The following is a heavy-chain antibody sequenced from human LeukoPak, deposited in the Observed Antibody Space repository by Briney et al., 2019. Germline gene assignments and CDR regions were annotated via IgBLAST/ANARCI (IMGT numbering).Heavy chain of an antibody. Sequence: GGSLRLSCAASVFTFSTYTMNCVRHAPGKGLEWISSIGRTSVDKYYAASVRGRFTISRDNSKNSLYVEMSSLRAEDTAVYYCVGGDSRELWGQGTLVTVSS. V-gene: IGHV3-21*01. CDR2: IGRTSVDK. CDR1: VFTFSTYT. D-gene: IGHD3-22*01. J-gene: IGHJ4*02. CDR3: VGGDSREL.